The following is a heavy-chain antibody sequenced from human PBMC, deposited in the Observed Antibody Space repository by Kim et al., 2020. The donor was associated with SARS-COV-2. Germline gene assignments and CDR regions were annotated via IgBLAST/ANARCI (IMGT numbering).Heavy chain of an antibody. J-gene: IGHJ4*02. CDR3: ASGRRAAARGGSNYFDY. Sequence: SETLSLTCAVYGGSFSGYYWSWIRQPPGKGLEWIGEINHSGSTNYNPSLKSRVTISVDTSKNQFSLKLSSVTAADTAVYYCASGRRAAARGGSNYFDYWGQGTLVTVSS. CDR1: GGSFSGYY. D-gene: IGHD6-13*01. V-gene: IGHV4-34*01. CDR2: INHSGST.